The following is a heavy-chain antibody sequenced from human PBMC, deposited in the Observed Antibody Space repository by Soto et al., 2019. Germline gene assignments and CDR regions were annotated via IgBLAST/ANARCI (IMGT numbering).Heavy chain of an antibody. CDR1: GGSISSGGYY. J-gene: IGHJ6*02. V-gene: IGHV4-31*03. CDR2: IYYSGST. CDR3: ARVLVGYYGMDV. Sequence: QVQLQESGPGLVKPSQTLSLTCTVSGGSISSGGYYWSWIRQHPGKGLEWIGYIYYSGSTYYNPSLKGRGTISVDTSKNQLSLKLSSVTAADTAVYYGARVLVGYYGMDVWGQGTTVTVSS. D-gene: IGHD3-3*02.